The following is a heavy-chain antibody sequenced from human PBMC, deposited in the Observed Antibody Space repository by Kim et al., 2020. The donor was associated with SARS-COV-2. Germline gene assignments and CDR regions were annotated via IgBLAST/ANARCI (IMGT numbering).Heavy chain of an antibody. V-gene: IGHV6-1*01. D-gene: IGHD1-1*01. Sequence: AVSLKGRITIDPDTSKNQFSLQLNSVTPEDTAAYYCARGYIGSSGTYAMDVWGQGTTVTVSS. J-gene: IGHJ6*02. CDR3: ARGYIGSSGTYAMDV.